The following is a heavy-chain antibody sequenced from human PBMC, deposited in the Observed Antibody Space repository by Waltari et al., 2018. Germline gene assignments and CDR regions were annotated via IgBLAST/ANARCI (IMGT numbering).Heavy chain of an antibody. J-gene: IGHJ4*02. Sequence: QLQLQESGPGLVKPSGTLSLTCAVSGDSMSSTYWWSWVRQPPGKGLEWIGQVHGSGKTNYNPSFASRVTVSLDTPNNQFSLRVTSVTAADSAIYYCVRDRGRGLYLDSWGPGTLVAVSP. CDR3: VRDRGRGLYLDS. D-gene: IGHD2-15*01. CDR1: GDSMSSTYW. CDR2: VHGSGKT. V-gene: IGHV4-4*02.